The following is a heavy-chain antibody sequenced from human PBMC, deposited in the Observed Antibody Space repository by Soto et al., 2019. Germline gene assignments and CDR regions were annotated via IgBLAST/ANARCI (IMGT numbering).Heavy chain of an antibody. J-gene: IGHJ4*02. CDR2: ISYDGSEK. CDR3: AKDWPRHFDTSGYYPDN. V-gene: IGHV3-30*18. D-gene: IGHD3-22*01. Sequence: GGSLRLSCAASGFTFSSYDIHWVRQAPGKGLEWVAVISYDGSEKYYGDSVKGRFTISRDNSNSTLYLQMNSLRPEDTAMYYCAKDWPRHFDTSGYYPDNWGQGTLVTVSS. CDR1: GFTFSSYD.